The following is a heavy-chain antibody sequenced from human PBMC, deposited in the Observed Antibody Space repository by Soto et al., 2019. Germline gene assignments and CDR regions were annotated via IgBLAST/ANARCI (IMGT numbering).Heavy chain of an antibody. D-gene: IGHD2-21*02. J-gene: IGHJ5*02. Sequence: QVQLQESGPGLVKPSETLSLTCSVSGGSISSYYWSWIRQPPGKGLEWIGYIFYSGRSGSTNQNPSLKSRVTISVDTSKNQFSLKLSSVTAADTAVYYCARTALGWFDPWGQGTLVTVSS. CDR2: IFYSGRSGST. CDR3: ARTALGWFDP. CDR1: GGSISSYY. V-gene: IGHV4-59*01.